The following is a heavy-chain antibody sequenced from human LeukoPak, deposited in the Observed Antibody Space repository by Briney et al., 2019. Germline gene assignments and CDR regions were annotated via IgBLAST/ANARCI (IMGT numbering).Heavy chain of an antibody. CDR3: ARVGAATGYTIEYFQH. D-gene: IGHD6-13*01. CDR2: INHSGST. CDR1: GDSISPYY. V-gene: IGHV4-34*01. J-gene: IGHJ1*01. Sequence: KPSETLSLTCTVSGDSISPYYWNWIRQPPGKGLEWIGEINHSGSTNYNPSLKSRVTISVDRSKNQFSLKLSSVTAADTAVYYCARVGAATGYTIEYFQHWSQGTLVTVSS.